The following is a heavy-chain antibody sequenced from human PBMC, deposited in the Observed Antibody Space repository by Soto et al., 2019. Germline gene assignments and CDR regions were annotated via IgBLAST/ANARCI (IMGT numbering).Heavy chain of an antibody. D-gene: IGHD2-15*01. CDR3: ANLPSCSSSTCLDY. Sequence: CGSLRLSCASSGFGLSNYRINLLLQAPGKGLEWVSSINDRSNYIYYADSVKGRFTISRDNAINSLYLQMNSLRPDDTAVYYCANLPSCSSSTCLDYWGRGTLVTVSS. J-gene: IGHJ4*02. CDR2: INDRSNYI. V-gene: IGHV3-21*06. CDR1: GFGLSNYR.